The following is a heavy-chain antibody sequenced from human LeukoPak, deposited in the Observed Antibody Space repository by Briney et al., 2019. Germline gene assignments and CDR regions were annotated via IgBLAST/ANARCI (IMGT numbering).Heavy chain of an antibody. CDR3: ARGFTSDYYGLLWFGELNYFDY. Sequence: GGSLRLSCAASGFTFSSHEMNWVRQAPGKGLEWVSYISSSGSTIYYADSVKGRFTISRDNAKNSLYLQMNSLRAEDTAVYYCARGFTSDYYGLLWFGELNYFDYWGQGTLVTVSS. D-gene: IGHD3-10*01. J-gene: IGHJ4*02. V-gene: IGHV3-48*03. CDR2: ISSSGSTI. CDR1: GFTFSSHE.